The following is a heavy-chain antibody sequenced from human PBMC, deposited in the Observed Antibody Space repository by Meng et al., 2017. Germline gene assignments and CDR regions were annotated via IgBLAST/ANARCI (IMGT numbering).Heavy chain of an antibody. J-gene: IGHJ5*02. CDR2: INAGNGNT. D-gene: IGHD4-17*01. CDR3: ARDRSRLSTVTLLFDP. Sequence: QCQLVQSGAEVKKPWASVKVSCKASGYTFTSYAMHWVRQAPGQRLEWMGWINAGNGNTKYSQKFQGRVTITRDTSASTAYMELSSLRSEDTAVYYCARDRSRLSTVTLLFDPWGQGTLVTVSS. V-gene: IGHV1-3*01. CDR1: GYTFTSYA.